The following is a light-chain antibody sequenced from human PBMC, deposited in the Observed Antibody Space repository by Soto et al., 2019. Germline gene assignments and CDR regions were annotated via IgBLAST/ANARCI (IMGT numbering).Light chain of an antibody. J-gene: IGLJ3*02. V-gene: IGLV3-1*01. CDR1: KLGNEY. Sequence: SYELTQPPSVSVYPGQTASITCSGDKLGNEYVFWYQQRPGQSPVLVIYQHSMRPSGISARFSGSTSGNTATLTISGTQTADEDDYYCQAWDSSIAVFGGGTQLTVL. CDR3: QAWDSSIAV. CDR2: QHS.